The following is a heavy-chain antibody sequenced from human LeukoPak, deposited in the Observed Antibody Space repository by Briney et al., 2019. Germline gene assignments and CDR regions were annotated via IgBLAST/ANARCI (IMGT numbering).Heavy chain of an antibody. V-gene: IGHV4-34*01. CDR1: GGSFSGYY. J-gene: IGHJ4*02. D-gene: IGHD4-11*01. Sequence: SETLSLTCAVYGGSFSGYYWSWIRQPPEKGLEWIGEINHSGGTNYNPSLKSRVTISVDTSKNQLSLKLTSVTAADTAVYYCARGSRLTATRCFDYWGQGTLVTVSS. CDR3: ARGSRLTATRCFDY. CDR2: INHSGGT.